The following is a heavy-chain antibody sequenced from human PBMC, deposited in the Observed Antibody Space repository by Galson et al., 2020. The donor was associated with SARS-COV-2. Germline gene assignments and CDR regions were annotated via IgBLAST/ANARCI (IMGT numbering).Heavy chain of an antibody. CDR3: AKEGGTGWATDFFPH. CDR1: GFNFDTYA. D-gene: IGHD6-19*01. CDR2: ICHDGACT. V-gene: IGHV3-23*01. Sequence: GESLKISCAASGFNFDTYAMAWVRQAPGKGLEWLSNICHDGACTYYADSVKGRCTISRDNSKNILFLQMNSLRVEDTAKYYCAKEGGTGWATDFFPHWGQGALVTVSS. J-gene: IGHJ1*01.